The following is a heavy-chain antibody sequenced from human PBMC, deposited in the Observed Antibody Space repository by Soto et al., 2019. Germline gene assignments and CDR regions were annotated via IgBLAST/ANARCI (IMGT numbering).Heavy chain of an antibody. CDR3: ARELLIGYCSSTSCYRPNYYGMDV. Sequence: ASVKVSCKASGYTFTGYYMHWVRQAPGQGLEWMGWINPTSGGTNYAQKFQGWVTMTRDTSISTAYMELSRLRSDDTAVYYCARELLIGYCSSTSCYRPNYYGMDVWGQGTTVTVSS. V-gene: IGHV1-2*04. D-gene: IGHD2-2*01. CDR2: INPTSGGT. CDR1: GYTFTGYY. J-gene: IGHJ6*02.